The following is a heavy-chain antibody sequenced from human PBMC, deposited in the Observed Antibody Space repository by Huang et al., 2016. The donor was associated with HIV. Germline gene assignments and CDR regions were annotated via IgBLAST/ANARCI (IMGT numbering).Heavy chain of an antibody. Sequence: QVQLVQSGAEVRKPGSSVKVSCRASGGSFNNFGINWVRQAPGQGLGWMGCIIPRFGTRNDAQRFQGRVTITAEGTTGVVYMELSSLRSDDTAVYFCAKRGGAWGSPYAFDLWGPGTMVTVSS. V-gene: IGHV1-69*13. D-gene: IGHD3-16*01. CDR1: GGSFNNFG. J-gene: IGHJ3*01. CDR3: AKRGGAWGSPYAFDL. CDR2: IIPRFGTR.